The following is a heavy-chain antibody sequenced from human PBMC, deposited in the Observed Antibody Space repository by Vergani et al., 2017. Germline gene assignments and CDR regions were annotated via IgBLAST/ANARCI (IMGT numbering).Heavy chain of an antibody. CDR3: ARGYGDFDY. D-gene: IGHD4-17*01. V-gene: IGHV1-3*01. Sequence: QVQLVQSGAEVKKPGASVKVSCKASGYTFTNYPMHWVRQAPGQSLEWMGWINAGTGNTKYSQRFQARVTITRDTSASTAYMELGSLRSEDTAVYYCARGYGDFDYWGQGTLVTVSS. J-gene: IGHJ4*02. CDR2: INAGTGNT. CDR1: GYTFTNYP.